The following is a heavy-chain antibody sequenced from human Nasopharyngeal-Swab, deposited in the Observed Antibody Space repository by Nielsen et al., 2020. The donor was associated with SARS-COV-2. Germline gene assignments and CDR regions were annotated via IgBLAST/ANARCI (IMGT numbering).Heavy chain of an antibody. CDR3: ARSTYYYDSSGYSFDY. CDR1: GYTFTSYA. D-gene: IGHD3-22*01. CDR2: INAGNGNT. J-gene: IGHJ4*02. V-gene: IGHV1-3*01. Sequence: GSVKVSCKASGYTFTSYAMHWVRQAPGQRLEWMGWINAGNGNTKYSQKFQGRVTITRDTSASTAYMELSSLRSEDTAVYYCARSTYYYDSSGYSFDYWGQGTLVTVSS.